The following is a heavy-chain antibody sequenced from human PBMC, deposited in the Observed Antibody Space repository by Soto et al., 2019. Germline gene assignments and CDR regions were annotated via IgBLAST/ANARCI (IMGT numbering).Heavy chain of an antibody. Sequence: PSETLSLTCTVSGGSISNGGYYWSWIRQHQGKGLEWIGYIYYSGSTYYNPSLKSRVTISVDTSKNQFSLKLSSVTAADTAVYYCARSIAARRPPNWFDPWCQGTLVTVSS. J-gene: IGHJ5*02. V-gene: IGHV4-31*03. CDR2: IYYSGST. CDR1: GGSISNGGYY. D-gene: IGHD6-6*01. CDR3: ARSIAARRPPNWFDP.